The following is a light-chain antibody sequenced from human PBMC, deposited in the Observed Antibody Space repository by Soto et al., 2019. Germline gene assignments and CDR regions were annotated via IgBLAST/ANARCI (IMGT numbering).Light chain of an antibody. CDR2: DGF. J-gene: IGKJ4*01. Sequence: EIVLTQSPATLSLSPGEGATLSCRASQSVNTYLAWYQQKPGQAPRLLIYDGFNRATGIPARFSGSGSGTDFTLTISSLEPEDFAVYYCQQRGSFGGGTKVEI. CDR1: QSVNTY. V-gene: IGKV3-11*01. CDR3: QQRGS.